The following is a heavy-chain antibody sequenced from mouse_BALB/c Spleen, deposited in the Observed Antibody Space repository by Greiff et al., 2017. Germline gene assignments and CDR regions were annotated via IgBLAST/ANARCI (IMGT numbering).Heavy chain of an antibody. CDR1: GFTFSSYA. Sequence: EVNLVESGGGLVKPGGSLKLSCAASGFTFSSYAMSWVRQSPEKRLEWVAEISSGGSYTYYPDTVTGRFTISRDNAKNTLYLEMSSLRSEDTAMYYCAREGSHYFDYWGQGTTLTVSS. CDR3: AREGSHYFDY. D-gene: IGHD1-1*01. J-gene: IGHJ2*01. CDR2: ISSGGSYT. V-gene: IGHV5-9-4*01.